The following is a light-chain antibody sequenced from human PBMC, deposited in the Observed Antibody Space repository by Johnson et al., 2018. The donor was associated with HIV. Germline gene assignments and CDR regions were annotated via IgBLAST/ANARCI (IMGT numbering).Light chain of an antibody. Sequence: QSVLTQPPSVSAAPGQKVTVSCSGSSSNIGSNYVSWYQQLPGTAPKLLIYENNKRPSGIPDRFSGSKSGTSATLGITGLQTGDEADYYGGTWDSSLSAFYVFGTGTKITVL. CDR2: ENN. J-gene: IGLJ1*01. V-gene: IGLV1-51*02. CDR1: SSNIGSNY. CDR3: GTWDSSLSAFYV.